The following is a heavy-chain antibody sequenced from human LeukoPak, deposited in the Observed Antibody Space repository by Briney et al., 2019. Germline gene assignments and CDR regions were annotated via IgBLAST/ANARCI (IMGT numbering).Heavy chain of an antibody. D-gene: IGHD6-19*01. Sequence: PGGSLRLSCAASGFTFSTYAMSWVRQAPGRGLEWVSAVSDSGSGTYYADSVKGRFTISRDNSKNTLYLQMISLRAEDTALYYCAKGKGSSGWYDWDQGTLVTVSS. CDR2: VSDSGSGT. J-gene: IGHJ4*02. CDR3: AKGKGSSGWYD. V-gene: IGHV3-23*01. CDR1: GFTFSTYA.